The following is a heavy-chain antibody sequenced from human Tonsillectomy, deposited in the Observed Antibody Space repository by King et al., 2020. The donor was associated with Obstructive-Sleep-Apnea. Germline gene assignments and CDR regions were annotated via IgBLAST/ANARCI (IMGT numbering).Heavy chain of an antibody. CDR2: IRNKAYGGTT. V-gene: IGHV3-49*03. D-gene: IGHD5-12*01. CDR1: GFTFGDYA. J-gene: IGHJ5*02. Sequence: VQLVESGGGLVQPGRSLRLSCTASGFTFGDYAMSWFRQAPGKGLEWVGFIRNKAYGGTTEFAASVKGRFTISRDDSKSIAYLQMSSLKTEDTAVYYCTRQKGSGYDLWGQGTLVTVSS. CDR3: TRQKGSGYDL.